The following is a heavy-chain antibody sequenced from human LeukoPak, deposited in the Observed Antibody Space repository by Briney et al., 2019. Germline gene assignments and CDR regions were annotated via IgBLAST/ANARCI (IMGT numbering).Heavy chain of an antibody. CDR1: RGTFSSYA. CDR3: AVYYYGSGSYYNRRSYYYMDV. Sequence: SVKVSCKASRGTFSSYAISWVRQAPGQGLEWMGGIIPIFGTANYAQKFQGRVTITTDESTSTAYMELSSLRSEDTAVYYCAVYYYGSGSYYNRRSYYYMDVWGKGTTVTVSS. D-gene: IGHD3-10*01. V-gene: IGHV1-69*05. CDR2: IIPIFGTA. J-gene: IGHJ6*03.